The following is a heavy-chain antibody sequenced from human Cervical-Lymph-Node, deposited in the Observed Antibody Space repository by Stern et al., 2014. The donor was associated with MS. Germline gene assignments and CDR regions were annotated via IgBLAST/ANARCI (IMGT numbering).Heavy chain of an antibody. CDR3: ARLQVRGVMGFQH. V-gene: IGHV1-3*01. Sequence: QVQLVQSGAEVKKPGASVKVSCKASGYTFTSYAMHWVRQAPGQRLEWMGGINAGNGNTKYSQKFQGRVTITRDTSASTAYMELSSLRSEDTAVYYCARLQVRGVMGFQHWGQGTLVTVSS. J-gene: IGHJ1*01. CDR1: GYTFTSYA. D-gene: IGHD3-10*01. CDR2: INAGNGNT.